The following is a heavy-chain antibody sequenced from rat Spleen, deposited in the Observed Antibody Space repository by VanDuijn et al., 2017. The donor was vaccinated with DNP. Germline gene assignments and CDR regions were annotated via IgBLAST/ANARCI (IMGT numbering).Heavy chain of an antibody. J-gene: IGHJ4*01. Sequence: EVQLVESGGGSVQPGRSLKVSCVASGFTFSSYWMFWIRQAPGKGLEWVASINPDGGTTHYSDSVRGRFTISRDNAENTVYLQMNSLRSEDTATYYCAKDLQWYAMDAWGQGTSVSVSS. CDR1: GFTFSSYW. D-gene: IGHD1-1*01. V-gene: IGHV5-58*01. CDR2: INPDGGTT. CDR3: AKDLQWYAMDA.